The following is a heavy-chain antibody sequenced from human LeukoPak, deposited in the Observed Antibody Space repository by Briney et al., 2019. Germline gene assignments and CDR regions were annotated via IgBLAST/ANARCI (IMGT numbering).Heavy chain of an antibody. J-gene: IGHJ4*02. CDR1: GFTFSSYA. CDR3: ARETEGYFDY. D-gene: IGHD6-13*01. Sequence: GGSLRLSCAASGFTFSSYAMHWVRQAPGKGLEYVSAISSNGGSTYYANSVKGRFTISRDNSKNTLYLQMGSLRAEDMAVYYCARETEGYFDYWGQGNLVTVSS. CDR2: ISSNGGST. V-gene: IGHV3-64*01.